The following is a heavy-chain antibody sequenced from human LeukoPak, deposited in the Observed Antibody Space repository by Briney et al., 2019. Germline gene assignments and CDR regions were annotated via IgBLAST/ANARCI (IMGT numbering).Heavy chain of an antibody. CDR2: ISYDGSNK. D-gene: IGHD5-18*01. CDR3: AKDLWRIQLWSPVDY. Sequence: GGSLRLSCAASGFTFSSYGMHWVRQAPGKGLEWVAVISYDGSNKYYADSVKGRFTISRDNSKNTLYLQMNSLRAEDTAVYYCAKDLWRIQLWSPVDYWGQGTLVTVSS. J-gene: IGHJ4*02. CDR1: GFTFSSYG. V-gene: IGHV3-30*18.